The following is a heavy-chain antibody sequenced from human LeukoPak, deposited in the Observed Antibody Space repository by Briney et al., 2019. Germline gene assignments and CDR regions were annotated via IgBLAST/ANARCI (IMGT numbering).Heavy chain of an antibody. CDR1: GFTFSSYS. V-gene: IGHV3-21*01. D-gene: IGHD1-7*01. Sequence: PGGSLRLSCAASGFTFSSYSMNWVRPAPGKGLEWVSSISSSSSYIYYADSVKGRFTISRDNAKNSLYLQMNSLRAEDTAVYYCARDHGVTGTTYDYWGQGTLVTVSS. CDR3: ARDHGVTGTTYDY. CDR2: ISSSSSYI. J-gene: IGHJ4*02.